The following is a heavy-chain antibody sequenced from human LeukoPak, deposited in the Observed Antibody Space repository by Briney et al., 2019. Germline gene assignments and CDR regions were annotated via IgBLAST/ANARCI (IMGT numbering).Heavy chain of an antibody. V-gene: IGHV3-23*01. CDR2: ITLSGGST. CDR1: GFTFSSYA. J-gene: IGHJ3*02. CDR3: AKTYSSGWDPPWAFNI. D-gene: IGHD6-19*01. Sequence: GGALRLSCAASGFTFSSYAMNWVRQAPGKGLEWVSVITLSGGSTYYADSVKGRFTISRDNSKNTLYLQMNSLRAEDTAVYYCAKTYSSGWDPPWAFNIWGQGTMVTVSS.